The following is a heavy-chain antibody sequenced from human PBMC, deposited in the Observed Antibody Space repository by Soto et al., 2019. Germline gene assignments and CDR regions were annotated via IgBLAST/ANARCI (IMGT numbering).Heavy chain of an antibody. J-gene: IGHJ5*02. Sequence: EVQLLESGGGLVQPGGSLRLSCAGSGFTLSSYAMSWVRQAPGKGLEWVSAISSNGVSTYYAESMKGRFDISRDTSKNMLYLEMNRLRAEDTAVYYCAKPFVWSGSWYMNWFDPWGQGTLVTVSS. CDR1: GFTLSSYA. CDR2: ISSNGVST. V-gene: IGHV3-23*01. CDR3: AKPFVWSGSWYMNWFDP. D-gene: IGHD6-13*01.